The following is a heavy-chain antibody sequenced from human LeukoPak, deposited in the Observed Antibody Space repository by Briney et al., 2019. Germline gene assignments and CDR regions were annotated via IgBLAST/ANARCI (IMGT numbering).Heavy chain of an antibody. J-gene: IGHJ5*02. Sequence: SETLSLTCTVSGDSISTSKSYWGWIRQPPLEGLEWIGSIYYTGNTYYNASLKSRVTISVDTSKNQFSLKLSSVTAADTAVYYCARRYDFWSGALGPWGQGTLVTVSS. CDR2: IYYTGNT. D-gene: IGHD3-3*01. CDR1: GDSISTSKSY. CDR3: ARRYDFWSGALGP. V-gene: IGHV4-39*01.